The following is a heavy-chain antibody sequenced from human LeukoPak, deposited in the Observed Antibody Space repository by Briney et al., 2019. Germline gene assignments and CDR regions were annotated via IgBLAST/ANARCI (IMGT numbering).Heavy chain of an antibody. V-gene: IGHV1-2*02. D-gene: IGHD3-10*01. J-gene: IGHJ4*02. CDR1: GYTFTGYY. Sequence: EASVKVSCKASGYTFTGYYMHWVRQAPGRGLEWMGWINPNSGGTNYAQKFQGRVTMTRDTSISTAYMELSRLRSDDTAVYYCARDFGWVRGVIILHYFDYWGQGTLVTVSS. CDR2: INPNSGGT. CDR3: ARDFGWVRGVIILHYFDY.